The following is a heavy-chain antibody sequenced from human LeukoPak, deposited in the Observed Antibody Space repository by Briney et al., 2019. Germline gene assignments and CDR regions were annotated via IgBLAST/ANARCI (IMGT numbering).Heavy chain of an antibody. CDR1: GGSISSSNW. CDR3: ARDGGGLVRGVIIMGPFDY. CDR2: IYHSGST. Sequence: PSGTLSLTCAVSGGSISSSNWWSWVRQPPGKGLEWIGEIYHSGSTYYNPSLKSRVTISVDTSKNQFSLKLSSVTAADTAVYYCARDGGGLVRGVIIMGPFDYWGQGTLVTVSS. D-gene: IGHD3-10*01. V-gene: IGHV4-4*02. J-gene: IGHJ4*02.